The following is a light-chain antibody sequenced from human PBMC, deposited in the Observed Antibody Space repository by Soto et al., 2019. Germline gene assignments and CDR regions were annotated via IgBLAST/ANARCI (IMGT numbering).Light chain of an antibody. J-gene: IGLJ3*02. Sequence: QAVVTQEPSLTVSPGGTVTLTCALTTGAVTSDYYPNWFQRRPGQALRTLIYRTSNKHSWTPARFSGSLLGGKAALTLSGVQPEDEADYYCVLLYGGAWVFGGGIQLTVL. CDR1: TGAVTSDYY. CDR2: RTS. CDR3: VLLYGGAWV. V-gene: IGLV7-43*01.